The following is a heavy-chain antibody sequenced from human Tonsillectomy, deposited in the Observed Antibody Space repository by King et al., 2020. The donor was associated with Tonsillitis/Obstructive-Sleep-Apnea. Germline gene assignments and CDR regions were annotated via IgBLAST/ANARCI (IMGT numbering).Heavy chain of an antibody. J-gene: IGHJ4*02. D-gene: IGHD2-15*01. CDR2: INPSDGKT. CDR3: VRDDKDGRHLDY. V-gene: IGHV1-46*01. CDR1: GYTFTSNY. Sequence: VQLVESGAEVRKPGASVKISCKASGYTFTSNYIHWVRQAPGQGLEWMGIINPSDGKTTYAQDFQGRVTMTSDTSTSTVNMELISLRSADTAVYYCVRDDKDGRHLDYWGQGSLVTVSS.